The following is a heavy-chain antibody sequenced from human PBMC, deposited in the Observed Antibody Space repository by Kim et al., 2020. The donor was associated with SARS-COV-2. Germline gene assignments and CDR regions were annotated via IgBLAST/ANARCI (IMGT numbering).Heavy chain of an antibody. D-gene: IGHD3-3*01. CDR3: TTGGLTIFGVDTIGYYGMDV. V-gene: IGHV3-15*01. CDR1: GFTFSNAW. CDR2: IKSKTDGGTT. Sequence: GGSLRLSCAASGFTFSNAWMSWVRQAPGKGLEWVGRIKSKTDGGTTDYAAPVKGRFTISRDDSKNTLYLQMNSLKTEDTAVYYCTTGGLTIFGVDTIGYYGMDVWGQGTTVTVSS. J-gene: IGHJ6*02.